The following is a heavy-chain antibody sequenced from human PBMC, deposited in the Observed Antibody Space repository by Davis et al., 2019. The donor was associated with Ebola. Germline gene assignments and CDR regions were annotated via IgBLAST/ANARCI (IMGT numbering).Heavy chain of an antibody. D-gene: IGHD3-16*01. V-gene: IGHV3-7*01. Sequence: GESLKISCAASGFTFSSYWMSWVRQAPGKGPEWVASIKKDGSEKQYVDSVKGRFTISRDNTKNSLYLQMDSLRVDDMAVYYCARDFGGYWGQGTLVSVSS. CDR3: ARDFGGY. J-gene: IGHJ4*02. CDR2: IKKDGSEK. CDR1: GFTFSSYW.